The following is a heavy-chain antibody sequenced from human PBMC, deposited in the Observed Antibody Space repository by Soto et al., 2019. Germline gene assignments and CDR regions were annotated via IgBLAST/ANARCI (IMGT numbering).Heavy chain of an antibody. V-gene: IGHV4-34*01. CDR3: AGGGVDMIRGLTGKRTKLDP. CDR1: GGSFSGYY. Sequence: QVQLQQWGEGLLKPSETLSLTCDVSGGSFSGYYWYWIRLPPRQGLEWIGEINRSGSTNYNHSPKSQFTIPVNSSKNQLSLKLSSGTAADPAVYYVAGGGVDMIRGLTGKRTKLDPWGHGTRVTVSS. D-gene: IGHD3-10*01. J-gene: IGHJ5*02. CDR2: INRSGST.